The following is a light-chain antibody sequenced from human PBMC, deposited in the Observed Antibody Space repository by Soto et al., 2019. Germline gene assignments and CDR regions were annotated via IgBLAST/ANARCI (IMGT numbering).Light chain of an antibody. CDR1: SSDVGGYNF. CDR2: EVS. Sequence: QSVLTQPASVSGSPGQSITISCTGTSSDVGGYNFVSWYQHHPGKAPKLMIYEVSNRPSGVSNRFSGAKSGNTASLTISGLQAEDEGDYYCCSHTSNSALNWVFGGGTKVTVL. V-gene: IGLV2-14*01. CDR3: CSHTSNSALNWV. J-gene: IGLJ3*02.